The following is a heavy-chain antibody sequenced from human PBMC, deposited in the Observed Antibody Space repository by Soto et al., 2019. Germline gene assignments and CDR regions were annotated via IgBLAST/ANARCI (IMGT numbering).Heavy chain of an antibody. V-gene: IGHV2-5*02. CDR2: IYWDDDK. Sequence: GATLVRATKTHRLTCTLSAVSFNTGGESVGRIRQPPGKALEWLALIYWDDDKRYSPSLRSRLNISKDTSKNQVVLTMTNMDPVDTATYYCIQSRCGGDCLQSYASHYYYGMDVWGQGATVTVSS. J-gene: IGHJ6*02. CDR1: AVSFNTGGES. D-gene: IGHD2-21*02. CDR3: IQSRCGGDCLQSYASHYYYGMDV.